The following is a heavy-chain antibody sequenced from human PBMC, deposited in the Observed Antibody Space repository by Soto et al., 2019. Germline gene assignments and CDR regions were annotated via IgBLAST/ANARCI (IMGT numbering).Heavy chain of an antibody. Sequence: PGESLKISCKGSGYSFTSYWISWVRQMPGKGLEWMGRIDPSDSYTNYSPSFQGHVTISADKSISTAYLQWSSLKASDTAMYYCARQPYSSSWYGAFDIWGQGTMVTVSS. D-gene: IGHD6-13*01. J-gene: IGHJ3*02. CDR2: IDPSDSYT. CDR3: ARQPYSSSWYGAFDI. CDR1: GYSFTSYW. V-gene: IGHV5-10-1*01.